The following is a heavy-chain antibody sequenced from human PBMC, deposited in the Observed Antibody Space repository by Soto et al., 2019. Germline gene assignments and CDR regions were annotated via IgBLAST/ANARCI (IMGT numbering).Heavy chain of an antibody. Sequence: GGSLRLSCAASGFTFTNYAMSWVRQAPGEGLEWVSTISGSGGNTHYADSVKGRFSISRDNSKNTLYIQMNSLRAEDTAVYYCAKDYGSSRYFFDSWGQGALVTVSS. D-gene: IGHD2-15*01. V-gene: IGHV3-23*01. J-gene: IGHJ4*02. CDR3: AKDYGSSRYFFDS. CDR1: GFTFTNYA. CDR2: ISGSGGNT.